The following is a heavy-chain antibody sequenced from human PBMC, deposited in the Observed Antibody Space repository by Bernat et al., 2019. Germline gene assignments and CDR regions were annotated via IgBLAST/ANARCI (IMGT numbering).Heavy chain of an antibody. J-gene: IGHJ6*02. V-gene: IGHV3-30*18. CDR1: GFTFSSYG. CDR2: ISYDGSNK. Sequence: QVQLVESGGGVVQPGRSLRLSCAASGFTFSSYGMHWVRQAPGKGLEWVAVISYDGSNKYYADSVKGRFTISRDNSKNTLYLQMNSLRAEDTAVYYCANLPEYYYYGMDVWGQGTTVTVSS. CDR3: ANLPEYYYYGMDV.